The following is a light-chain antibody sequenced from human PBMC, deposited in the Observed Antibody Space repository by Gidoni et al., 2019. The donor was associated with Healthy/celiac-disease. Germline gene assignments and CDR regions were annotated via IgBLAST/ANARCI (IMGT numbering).Light chain of an antibody. J-gene: IGKJ1*01. V-gene: IGKV1-5*03. CDR3: QQYTSYSVT. Sequence: DIQMTQSPSTLSASVGDRVTITCRASQSISSWLAWYQQKPGKAPKLLIYKASSLESGVPSRFSGSGSGTEFTLTISSLQPDDFATYYCQQYTSYSVTFGQXTKVEIK. CDR2: KAS. CDR1: QSISSW.